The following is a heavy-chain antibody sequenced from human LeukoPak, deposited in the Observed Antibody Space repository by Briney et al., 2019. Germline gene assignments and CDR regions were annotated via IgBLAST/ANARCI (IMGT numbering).Heavy chain of an antibody. V-gene: IGHV1-69*01. Sequence: ASVKVSCNASGGTFSSYAISWVRQAPGQGLEWMGGIIPIFGTANYAQKFQGRVTITADESTSTAYMELSSLRSEDTAVYYSAREAANGGGFDYWGQGTLVTVSS. CDR1: GGTFSSYA. CDR2: IIPIFGTA. J-gene: IGHJ4*02. D-gene: IGHD2-15*01. CDR3: AREAANGGGFDY.